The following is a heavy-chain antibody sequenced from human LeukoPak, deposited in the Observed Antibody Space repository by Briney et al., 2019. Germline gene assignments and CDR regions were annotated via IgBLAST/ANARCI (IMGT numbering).Heavy chain of an antibody. V-gene: IGHV1-58*02. CDR3: AAGRGYSYGWEAFDI. D-gene: IGHD5-18*01. J-gene: IGHJ3*02. CDR2: IVVGSGNT. Sequence: GASVKVSCKASGFTFTSSAMQWVRQARGQRLEWIGWIVVGSGNTNYAQKFQERVTITRDMSTSTAYMELSSLRSEDTAVYYCAAGRGYSYGWEAFDIWGQGTMVTVSS. CDR1: GFTFTSSA.